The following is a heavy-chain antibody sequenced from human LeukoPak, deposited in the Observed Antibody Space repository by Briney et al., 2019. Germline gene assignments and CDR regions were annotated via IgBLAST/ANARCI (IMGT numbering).Heavy chain of an antibody. CDR1: GFTFRSYA. J-gene: IGHJ4*02. Sequence: PGGSLRLSCAASGFTFRSYAMTWVRQAPGKGLEWVSAITTGGDITYYADSVKGRFTISRDNSKNTLYLQMNGLRAEDTAVYYCAKDSPLTNYYNDLDYWGQGTLVTVSS. CDR2: ITTGGDIT. V-gene: IGHV3-23*01. D-gene: IGHD3-9*01. CDR3: AKDSPLTNYYNDLDY.